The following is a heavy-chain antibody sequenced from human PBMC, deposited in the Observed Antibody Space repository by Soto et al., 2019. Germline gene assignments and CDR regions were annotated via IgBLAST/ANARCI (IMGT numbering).Heavy chain of an antibody. J-gene: IGHJ4*02. Sequence: QVQLQESGPGLVEPSQTLSLTCTVSGGSVSNGFYSWSWIRQSPGRGLEWIGHIYNSVNTYSNPSLQSRVTRSIDTSKNQFSLKLSSVTAADTAVYYCARGPSGDKVDSWGQGTLVTVSS. V-gene: IGHV4-30-4*01. CDR2: IYNSVNT. CDR1: GGSVSNGFYS. CDR3: ARGPSGDKVDS. D-gene: IGHD2-21*02.